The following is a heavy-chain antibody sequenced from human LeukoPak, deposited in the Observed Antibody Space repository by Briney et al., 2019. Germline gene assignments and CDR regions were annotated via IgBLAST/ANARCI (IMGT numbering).Heavy chain of an antibody. D-gene: IGHD6-19*01. V-gene: IGHV3-23*01. CDR1: GFTFSSYA. J-gene: IGHJ1*01. CDR3: ARIYSRGWFARAPFQY. CDR2: LSADGDSR. Sequence: PGGSLRLSCAASGFTFSSYAMNWVRQAPGKGLEWVSGLSADGDSRYYADSVKGRFTISRDNSRDTLYLQMNTLRAEDTALYYCARIYSRGWFARAPFQYWGQGTLVTVSS.